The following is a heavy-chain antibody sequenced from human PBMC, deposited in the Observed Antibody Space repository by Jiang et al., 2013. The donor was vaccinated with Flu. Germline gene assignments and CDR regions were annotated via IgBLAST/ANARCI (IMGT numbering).Heavy chain of an antibody. Sequence: VQLLESGGGLVQPGGSLRLSCAASGFTFSSNAMTWVRQAPGKGLEWVSVITGSGDFISYADSVKGRFTISRDNSKNTLYLQMNTLRAEDTAVYYCAKELNRLFAFDYWGQGTLVTVSS. V-gene: IGHV3-23*01. CDR1: GFTFSSNA. CDR2: ITGSGDFI. D-gene: IGHD4/OR15-4a*01. CDR3: AKELNRLFAFDY. J-gene: IGHJ4*02.